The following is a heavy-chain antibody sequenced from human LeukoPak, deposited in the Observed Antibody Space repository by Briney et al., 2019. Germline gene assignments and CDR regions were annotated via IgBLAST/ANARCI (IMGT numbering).Heavy chain of an antibody. Sequence: GGSLRLSCAASGFTFSSYWMHWVRQAQGKGLVWVSRINSDRSSTSYADSVKGRFTISRDNAKNTLYLQMNSLRAEDTAVYYCARVSLGYDILTGYYPRENYWGQGTLVTVSS. CDR2: INSDRSST. D-gene: IGHD3-9*01. CDR3: ARVSLGYDILTGYYPRENY. CDR1: GFTFSSYW. V-gene: IGHV3-74*01. J-gene: IGHJ4*02.